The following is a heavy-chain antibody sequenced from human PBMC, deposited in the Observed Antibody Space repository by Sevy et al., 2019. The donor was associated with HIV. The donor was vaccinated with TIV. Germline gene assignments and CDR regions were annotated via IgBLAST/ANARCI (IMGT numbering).Heavy chain of an antibody. J-gene: IGHJ4*01. CDR1: GFAFSTHA. CDR3: ARDGGNSVKWYPLY. V-gene: IGHV3-30-3*01. D-gene: IGHD2-2*01. CDR2: ISYEGTET. Sequence: GGSLRLSCAASGFAFSTHAVHWVRQAPGKGLEWVAVISYEGTETFYAASVEGRFTISRDNSKNMLSLQINSLRPEDTAVYYCARDGGNSVKWYPLYWGHGTLVTVSS.